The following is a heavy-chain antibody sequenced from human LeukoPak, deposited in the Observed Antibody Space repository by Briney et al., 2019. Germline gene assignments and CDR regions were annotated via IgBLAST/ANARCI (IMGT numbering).Heavy chain of an antibody. CDR2: INPNSGGT. V-gene: IGHV1-2*02. CDR3: ARRLGTGTTLGY. D-gene: IGHD1-1*01. Sequence: ASVKVSCETSGYTFTGYYIHWVRQAPGQGLERMGWINPNSGGTNYAQNFQGTVTMTRDTSTSTAYMELSSLRSDDTAVYYCARRLGTGTTLGYWGQGTLVTVSS. CDR1: GYTFTGYY. J-gene: IGHJ4*02.